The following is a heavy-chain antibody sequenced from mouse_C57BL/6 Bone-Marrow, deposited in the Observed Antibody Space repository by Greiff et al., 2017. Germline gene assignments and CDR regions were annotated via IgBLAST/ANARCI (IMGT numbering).Heavy chain of an antibody. V-gene: IGHV1-69*01. CDR2: IDPSDSYT. CDR3: ARDYYGNYERFAY. Sequence: QVQLQQPGAELVMPGASVKLSCKASGYTFTSYWMHWVKQRPGQGLEWIGEIDPSDSYTNYNQKFKGKSTLTADKSASTAYMELRSLTSEDSAVYFCARDYYGNYERFAYWGQGTLVTVSA. J-gene: IGHJ3*01. D-gene: IGHD2-1*01. CDR1: GYTFTSYW.